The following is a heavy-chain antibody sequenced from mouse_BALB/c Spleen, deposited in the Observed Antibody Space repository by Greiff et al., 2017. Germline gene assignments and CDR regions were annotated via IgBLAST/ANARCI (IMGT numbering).Heavy chain of an antibody. CDR2: ISYSGST. D-gene: IGHD2-4*01. CDR3: AVYDYDVFAY. CDR1: GDSITSGY. Sequence: EVKVEESGPSLVKPSQTLSLTCSVTGDSITSGYWNWIRKFPGNKLEYMGYISYSGSTYYNPSLKSRISITRDTSKNQYYLQLNSVTTEDTATYYCAVYDYDVFAYWGQGTLVTVSA. J-gene: IGHJ3*01. V-gene: IGHV3-8*02.